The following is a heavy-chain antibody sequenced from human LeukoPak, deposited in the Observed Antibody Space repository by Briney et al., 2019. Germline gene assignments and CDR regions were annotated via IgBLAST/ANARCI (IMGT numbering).Heavy chain of an antibody. V-gene: IGHV3-23*01. Sequence: PGGSLRLSCAASGFTFSSYGMIWVRQAPGKGLEWVAGISGSGGSTYLADYVKGRVTISRDNSKNTLYLEMSSLRSDDTAVYYCAKDRPTVYSSSWLHFLDSWGQGTRVTVSS. D-gene: IGHD6-13*01. CDR1: GFTFSSYG. J-gene: IGHJ4*02. CDR2: ISGSGGST. CDR3: AKDRPTVYSSSWLHFLDS.